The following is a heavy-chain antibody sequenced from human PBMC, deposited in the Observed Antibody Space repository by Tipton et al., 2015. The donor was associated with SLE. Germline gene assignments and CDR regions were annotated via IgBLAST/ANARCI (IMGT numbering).Heavy chain of an antibody. CDR3: ARSVTPAAIGWFDP. CDR1: GFSISSGYY. J-gene: IGHJ5*02. D-gene: IGHD2-2*01. CDR2: IYRSGST. V-gene: IGHV4-38-2*02. Sequence: TLSLTCTVSGFSISSGYYWGWMRQSPGKGLEWIGSIYRSGSTYYTPSPRSRVTISLDTSMNQFSLDLSSVTAADTAVYYCARSVTPAAIGWFDPWGQGTLVTVS.